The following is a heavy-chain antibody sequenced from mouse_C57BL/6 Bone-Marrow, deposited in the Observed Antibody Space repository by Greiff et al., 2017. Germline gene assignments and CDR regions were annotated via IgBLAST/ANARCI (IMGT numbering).Heavy chain of an antibody. J-gene: IGHJ1*03. CDR3: ARDPHYYGRSSHWYFDV. CDR1: GYAFSSSW. D-gene: IGHD1-1*01. V-gene: IGHV1-82*01. CDR2: IYPGDGDT. Sequence: QVQLQQSGPELVKPGASVKISCKASGYAFSSSWMNWVKQRPGQGLEWIGRIYPGDGDTNYNGKFKGKATLTADKSSSTAYMQLSSLTSEDSAVYCCARDPHYYGRSSHWYFDVWGTGTTVTVSS.